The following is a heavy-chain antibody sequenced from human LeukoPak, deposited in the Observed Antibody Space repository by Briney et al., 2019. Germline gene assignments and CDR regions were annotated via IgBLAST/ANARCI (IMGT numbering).Heavy chain of an antibody. CDR2: IRGDGSRQ. CDR3: VRDANYHDGSNYYDVLDI. V-gene: IGHV3-7*01. CDR1: GFTFSNYW. D-gene: IGHD3-22*01. J-gene: IGHJ3*02. Sequence: GGSLRLSCAASGFTFSNYWMVWVRQAPGEGLEWVANIRGDGSRQYYLDSVKGRFTISSDNAKNSLYLQMSSLRADDTAVYYCVRDANYHDGSNYYDVLDIWGQGTMVTVSS.